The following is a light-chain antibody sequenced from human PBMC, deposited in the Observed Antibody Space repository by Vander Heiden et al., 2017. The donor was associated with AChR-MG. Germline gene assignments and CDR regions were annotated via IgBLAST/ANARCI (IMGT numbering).Light chain of an antibody. J-gene: IGKJ1*01. CDR2: GAS. Sequence: PGERATLSCRASQSVSSSYLAWYQQKPGQAPRLLIYGASSRATGIPDRFSGSGSGTDFTLTISRLEPEDFAVYYCQQEGSSPQTFGQGTKVEIK. CDR3: QQEGSSPQT. V-gene: IGKV3-20*01. CDR1: QSVSSSY.